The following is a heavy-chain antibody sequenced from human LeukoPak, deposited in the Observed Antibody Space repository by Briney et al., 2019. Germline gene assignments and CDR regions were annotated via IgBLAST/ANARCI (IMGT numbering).Heavy chain of an antibody. V-gene: IGHV3-23*01. CDR3: GKDTESAKIRLWGN. D-gene: IGHD3-16*01. Sequence: PGRCLSPSCAAAGFTFSSYSMSWVRQAAGNGMEWVSAISSRGGSLSYAASVKGRCTTPRNNSKNALYLQKKSLRAEDTAVFYCGKDTESAKIRLWGNWGQGTLVTVSS. CDR2: ISSRGGSL. CDR1: GFTFSSYS. J-gene: IGHJ4*02.